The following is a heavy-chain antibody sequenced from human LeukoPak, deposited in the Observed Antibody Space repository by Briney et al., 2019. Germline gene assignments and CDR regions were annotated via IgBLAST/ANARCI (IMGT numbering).Heavy chain of an antibody. Sequence: SGTLSLTCSVSGGSISSSYWWSWGRQPPGKGLEWIGEVYHSGSTNYYPSLKSRVTISIEKSKNQFYLTLSSVTAADTAVYYCASPYRFDFWSGFFDYWGQGTLVTVSS. D-gene: IGHD3-3*01. CDR3: ASPYRFDFWSGFFDY. CDR1: GGSISSSYW. CDR2: VYHSGST. V-gene: IGHV4-4*02. J-gene: IGHJ4*02.